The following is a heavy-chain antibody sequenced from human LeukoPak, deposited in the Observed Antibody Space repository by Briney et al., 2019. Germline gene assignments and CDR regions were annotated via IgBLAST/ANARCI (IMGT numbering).Heavy chain of an antibody. CDR3: AKSALYDFWSGYPPPTFDY. D-gene: IGHD3-3*01. CDR1: GFTFSSYA. J-gene: IGHJ4*02. Sequence: GGSLRLSCAASGFTFSSYAMSWVRQAPGKGLEWVSAISGSGGSTYYADSVKGRFTISRDNSKNTLYLQMNSLRAEDTAVYYCAKSALYDFWSGYPPPTFDYWGQGALVTVSS. V-gene: IGHV3-23*01. CDR2: ISGSGGST.